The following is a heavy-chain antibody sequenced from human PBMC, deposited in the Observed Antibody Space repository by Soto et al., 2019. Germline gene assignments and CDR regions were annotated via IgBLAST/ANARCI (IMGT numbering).Heavy chain of an antibody. CDR1: GGSFSGYY. J-gene: IGHJ3*02. CDR2: INHSGST. Sequence: QVQLQQWGAGLLKPSETLSLTCAVYGGSFSGYYWSWIRQPPGKGLEWIGEINHSGSTNYNPSLKSRFTISVYTSKNQFSLKLGSVTAADTAVYYCARGVLGYCSSTSCYDAFDIWGQGTMVTVSS. CDR3: ARGVLGYCSSTSCYDAFDI. D-gene: IGHD2-2*01. V-gene: IGHV4-34*01.